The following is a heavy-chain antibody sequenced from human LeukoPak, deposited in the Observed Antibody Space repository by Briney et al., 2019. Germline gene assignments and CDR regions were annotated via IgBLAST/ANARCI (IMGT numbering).Heavy chain of an antibody. Sequence: GGSLRLSCAASGFTFSSYAVSWVRQAPGKGLEWVSAISASGGSTYYADSVKGRFTISRDKSKNTLHLQVNSLRVEDTAVYYCAKDREPYWGQGTLVTVSS. J-gene: IGHJ4*02. V-gene: IGHV3-23*01. CDR1: GFTFSSYA. CDR2: ISASGGST. CDR3: AKDREPY.